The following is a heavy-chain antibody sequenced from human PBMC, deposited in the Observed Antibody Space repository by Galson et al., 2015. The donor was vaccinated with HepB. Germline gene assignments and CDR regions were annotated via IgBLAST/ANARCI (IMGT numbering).Heavy chain of an antibody. CDR3: AMGTGCSSTSCYHYYYYGLDV. CDR1: GYTFTSYA. J-gene: IGHJ6*02. D-gene: IGHD2-2*01. Sequence: SVKVSCKASGYTFTSYAMNWVRQAPGQGLEWMGWINTNTGNPTYAQGFTGRFVFSLDTSVSTAYLQISSLKAEDTAVYYCAMGTGCSSTSCYHYYYYGLDVWGQGTTVTVS. V-gene: IGHV7-4-1*02. CDR2: INTNTGNP.